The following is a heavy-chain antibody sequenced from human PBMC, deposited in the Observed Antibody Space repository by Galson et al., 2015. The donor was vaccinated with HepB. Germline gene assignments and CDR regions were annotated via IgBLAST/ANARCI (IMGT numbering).Heavy chain of an antibody. J-gene: IGHJ3*02. D-gene: IGHD3-3*01. CDR1: GFTFSSYA. Sequence: SLRLSCAASGFTFSSYAMHWVRQAPGKGLEWVAVISYDGSNKYYADSVKGRFTISRDNSKNTLYLQMNSLRAEDTAVYYCARDPSITIFGVVIIPVSGDAFDIWGQGTMVTVSS. CDR3: ARDPSITIFGVVIIPVSGDAFDI. V-gene: IGHV3-30-3*01. CDR2: ISYDGSNK.